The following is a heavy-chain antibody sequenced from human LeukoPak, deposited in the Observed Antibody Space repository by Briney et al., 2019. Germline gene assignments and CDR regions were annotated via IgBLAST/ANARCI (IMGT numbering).Heavy chain of an antibody. D-gene: IGHD2-2*01. Sequence: GGSLRLSCAASGFTFSGYYMSWIRQAPGKGLEWVSYISSSGSTIYYADSVKGRFTISRDNAKNSLYLQMNSLRAEDTAVYYCARDFVVVPAAVDYWGQGTLVTVSS. V-gene: IGHV3-11*01. CDR2: ISSSGSTI. J-gene: IGHJ4*02. CDR1: GFTFSGYY. CDR3: ARDFVVVPAAVDY.